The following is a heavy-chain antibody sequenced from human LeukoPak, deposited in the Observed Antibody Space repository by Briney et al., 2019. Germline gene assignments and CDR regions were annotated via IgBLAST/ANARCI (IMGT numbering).Heavy chain of an antibody. Sequence: VASVKVSCKASGYIFVDFYMYWVRQAPGQGLEWMGWINPNSGGTSSAQKFQGRVTLTRDTSISTAFMELNSLRSDDTAVYYCARGDEPKWELLYQDYWGQGTLVTVSS. V-gene: IGHV1-2*02. D-gene: IGHD1-26*01. CDR1: GYIFVDFY. J-gene: IGHJ4*02. CDR2: INPNSGGT. CDR3: ARGDEPKWELLYQDY.